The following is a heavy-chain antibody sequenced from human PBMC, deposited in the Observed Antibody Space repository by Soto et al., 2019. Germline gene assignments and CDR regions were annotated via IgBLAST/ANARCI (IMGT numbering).Heavy chain of an antibody. J-gene: IGHJ4*02. V-gene: IGHV4-39*01. Sequence: QLQLQESGPGLVKPSETLSLTCTVSGGSISSSSYYWGWIRQPPGKGLEWIGSIYYSGSTYYNPSLKSRVTISVDTSKNQFSLKLSSVTAAYTAVYYCARRDCSGGSCPDYWGQGTLVTVSS. CDR3: ARRDCSGGSCPDY. CDR2: IYYSGST. D-gene: IGHD2-15*01. CDR1: GGSISSSSYY.